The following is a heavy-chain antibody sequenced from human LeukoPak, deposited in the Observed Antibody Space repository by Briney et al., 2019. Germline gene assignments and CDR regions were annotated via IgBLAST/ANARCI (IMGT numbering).Heavy chain of an antibody. CDR1: GGSISSGSYY. Sequence: SQTLSLTCTVSGGSISSGSYYWSWIRQPAGKGLEWIGRIYTSGSTNYNPSLKSRVTISVDTSKNQFSLKLSSVTAADTAVYYCARERSRGLRDYWGQGTLATVSS. V-gene: IGHV4-61*02. D-gene: IGHD1-26*01. CDR2: IYTSGST. J-gene: IGHJ4*02. CDR3: ARERSRGLRDY.